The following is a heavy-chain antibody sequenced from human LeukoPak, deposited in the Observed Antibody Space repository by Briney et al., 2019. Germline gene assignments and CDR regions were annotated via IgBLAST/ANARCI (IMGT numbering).Heavy chain of an antibody. CDR3: ARHVNSNGSPSDY. J-gene: IGHJ4*02. Sequence: SETLSLTCTVSGGSISSYYWGWIRQPPGKGLEWIGSIYYIGGTYYNPSLKSRVTISVDTSKNQFSLKLRSVTAADTAVYYCARHVNSNGSPSDYWGQGTLVTVSS. CDR1: GGSISSYY. V-gene: IGHV4-39*01. D-gene: IGHD1-26*01. CDR2: IYYIGGT.